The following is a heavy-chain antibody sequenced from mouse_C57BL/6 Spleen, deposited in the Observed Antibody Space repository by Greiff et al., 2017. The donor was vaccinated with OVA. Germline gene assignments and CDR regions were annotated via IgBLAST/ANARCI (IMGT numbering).Heavy chain of an antibody. D-gene: IGHD1-1*01. CDR3: ARSVTTPDY. V-gene: IGHV1-50*01. CDR1: GYTFTSYW. J-gene: IGHJ2*01. Sequence: QVQLQQPGAELVKPGASVKLSCKASGYTFTSYWMQWVKQRPGQGLEWIGEIDPSDSYTNYNQKFKGKATLTVDTSSSTAYMQLSSLTSEDSAVYYCARSVTTPDYWGQGTTLTVSS. CDR2: IDPSDSYT.